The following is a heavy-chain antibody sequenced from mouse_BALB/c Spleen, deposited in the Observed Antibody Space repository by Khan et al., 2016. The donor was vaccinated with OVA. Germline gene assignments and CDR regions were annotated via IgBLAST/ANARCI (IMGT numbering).Heavy chain of an antibody. V-gene: IGHV5-12-2*01. D-gene: IGHD1-1*01. Sequence: EVELVESGGDLVQPGGSLKLSCAASGFTFSSYTMSWVRQTPEKRLEWVAFISNGGGSRYYPDTVKGRFTISRDNAKNILYLQMSSLKSEETAMYYFERPSTTEYYYVMDYWGQGTSVTVSS. CDR2: ISNGGGSR. CDR3: ERPSTTEYYYVMDY. J-gene: IGHJ4*01. CDR1: GFTFSSYT.